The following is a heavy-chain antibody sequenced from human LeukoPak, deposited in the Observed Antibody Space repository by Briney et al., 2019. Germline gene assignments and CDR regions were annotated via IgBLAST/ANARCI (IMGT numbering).Heavy chain of an antibody. D-gene: IGHD3-16*01. CDR3: ARAFS. CDR1: GFSLSSQC. CDR2: IKEDGYQK. V-gene: IGHV3-7*01. J-gene: IGHJ5*02. Sequence: GVSLRLSCAASGFSLSSQCISWVRQAPGEGPEWVANIKEDGYQKSYVDSVKGRFTISRDNAKNSLYLQRNSRRAEDTAVYYCARAFSWGQGTLVTVSS.